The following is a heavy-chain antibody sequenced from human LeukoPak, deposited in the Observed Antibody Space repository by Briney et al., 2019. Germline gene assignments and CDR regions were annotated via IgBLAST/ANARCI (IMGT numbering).Heavy chain of an antibody. Sequence: SGTLSLTCAVSGGSMSDHYWSWIRQSPGMTLEWIGYIYATGSTNYNPYLKSRGTISVDTSKNHFSLRLSSVTAADTAVYYCARHFRRDYPDSGSSQYFHYIDVWGKGTTVTVSS. D-gene: IGHD3-10*01. CDR2: IYATGST. V-gene: IGHV4-4*09. J-gene: IGHJ6*03. CDR1: GGSMSDHY. CDR3: ARHFRRDYPDSGSSQYFHYIDV.